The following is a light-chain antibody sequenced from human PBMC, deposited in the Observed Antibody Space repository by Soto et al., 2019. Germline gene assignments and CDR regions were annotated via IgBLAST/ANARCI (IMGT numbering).Light chain of an antibody. CDR3: SSYAGNNKLI. V-gene: IGLV2-8*01. Sequence: QSALTQPASVSGSPGQSITISCTGTSSDVGSYNLVSWYQQHPGKAPKLMIYEVTKRPSGVPDRFSGSKSGNTASLTVSGLQAEDEADYYCSSYAGNNKLIFGGGTKLTVL. CDR2: EVT. CDR1: SSDVGSYNL. J-gene: IGLJ2*01.